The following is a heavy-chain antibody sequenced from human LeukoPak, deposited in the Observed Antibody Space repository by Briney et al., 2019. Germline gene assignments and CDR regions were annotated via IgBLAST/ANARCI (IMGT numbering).Heavy chain of an antibody. D-gene: IGHD4/OR15-4a*01. Sequence: GGSLSLSCAASGFTFSSYGMHWVRQAPGKGLEWVAVISYDGSNKYYADSVKGRFTISRDNSKNTLYLQMNSLRAEDTAVYYCAKAIPATMAKLYYYYYYGMDVWGQGTTVTVSS. CDR3: AKAIPATMAKLYYYYYYGMDV. CDR2: ISYDGSNK. J-gene: IGHJ6*02. CDR1: GFTFSSYG. V-gene: IGHV3-30*18.